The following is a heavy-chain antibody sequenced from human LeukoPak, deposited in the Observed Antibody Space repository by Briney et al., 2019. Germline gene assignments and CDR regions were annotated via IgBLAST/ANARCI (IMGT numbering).Heavy chain of an antibody. CDR3: ARGRITIFGVMVPLDH. D-gene: IGHD3-3*01. CDR1: GASISSYY. J-gene: IGHJ4*02. Sequence: SETLSLTCTVSGASISSYYWSWIRQPPGKGLEWIGYIYYSGRTSYNPSLKSRPTISIDTSKNQLSLQLRSVTAADTAVYYCARGRITIFGVMVPLDHWGQGTLVTVPS. V-gene: IGHV4-59*01. CDR2: IYYSGRT.